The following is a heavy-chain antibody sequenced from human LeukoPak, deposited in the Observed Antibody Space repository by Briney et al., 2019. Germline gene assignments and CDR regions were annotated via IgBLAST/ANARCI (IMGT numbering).Heavy chain of an antibody. J-gene: IGHJ4*02. Sequence: PSETLSLTCTVSGGSISSYYWSWIRQPPGKGLEWIGYIYYSGSTNYNPSLKSRVTISVDTSKNQFSLKLSSVTAADTAVYYCARQGWAPLKQLVPGPVDYWGQGTLVTVSS. CDR2: IYYSGST. CDR3: ARQGWAPLKQLVPGPVDY. D-gene: IGHD6-13*01. CDR1: GGSISSYY. V-gene: IGHV4-59*08.